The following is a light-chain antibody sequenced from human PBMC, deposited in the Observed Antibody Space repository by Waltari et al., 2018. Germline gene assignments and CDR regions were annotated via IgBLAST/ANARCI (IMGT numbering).Light chain of an antibody. CDR1: SSDVGGYNS. V-gene: IGLV2-14*03. CDR3: SSYTSSSTL. CDR2: DVN. J-gene: IGLJ2*01. Sequence: QSALTQPASVSGSPGQSITISCPGTSSDVGGYNSASWYQQHPDKAPKLMIYDVNNRASGVSNRFSGSKSGNTASLTISGLQAEDEADYYCSSYTSSSTLFGGGTKLTVL.